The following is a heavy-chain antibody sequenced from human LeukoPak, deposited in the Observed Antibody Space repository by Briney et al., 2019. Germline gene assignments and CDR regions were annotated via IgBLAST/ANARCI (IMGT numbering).Heavy chain of an antibody. CDR3: ARERGGGSYQVRVPYDY. Sequence: GGSLRLSCAASVFTFSSYSMNWVRQAPGKGLEWVSYISSSSSTIHYADSVKGRFTISRDNAKNSLYLQMNSLRAEDTAVYYCARERGGGSYQVRVPYDYWGQGTLVTVSS. D-gene: IGHD1-26*01. J-gene: IGHJ4*02. CDR1: VFTFSSYS. CDR2: ISSSSSTI. V-gene: IGHV3-48*01.